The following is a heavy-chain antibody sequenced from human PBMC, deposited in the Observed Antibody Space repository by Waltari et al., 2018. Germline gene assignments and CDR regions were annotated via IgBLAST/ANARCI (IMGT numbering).Heavy chain of an antibody. Sequence: QVQLVESGGGVVQPGRSLRLSCAASGFTFSSYAMHWVRQAPGKGLEWVAVISYDGSNKYYADSVKGRFTISRDNSKNTLYLQMNSLRAEDTAVYYCARDNSVSGTTGPYFDYWGQGTLVTVSS. D-gene: IGHD1-7*01. CDR2: ISYDGSNK. CDR1: GFTFSSYA. J-gene: IGHJ4*02. V-gene: IGHV3-30-3*01. CDR3: ARDNSVSGTTGPYFDY.